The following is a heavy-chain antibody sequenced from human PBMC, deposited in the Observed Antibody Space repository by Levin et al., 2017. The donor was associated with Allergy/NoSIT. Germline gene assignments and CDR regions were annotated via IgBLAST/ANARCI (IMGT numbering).Heavy chain of an antibody. V-gene: IGHV3-30-3*01. D-gene: IGHD6-13*01. Sequence: RGESLKISCAASGFTFSDYVMHWVRQAPGKGLEWVALISADGNRKYFTDSMKGRFSISRDNSNNTLFLQMSSLRTDDTAVYYCARAPGSGLSWYRVGYWGQGNL. CDR1: GFTFSDYV. CDR3: ARAPGSGLSWYRVGY. CDR2: ISADGNRK. J-gene: IGHJ4*02.